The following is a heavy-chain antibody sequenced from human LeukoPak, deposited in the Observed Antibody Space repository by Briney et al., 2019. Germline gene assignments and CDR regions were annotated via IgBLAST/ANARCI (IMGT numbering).Heavy chain of an antibody. Sequence: SETLSLTCTVSGGSISSYYWTWIRQPAGKGLEWSGRIYTSGSTYYNPSLESRVTLSVDKSKNQFSLRLTSVTAADTAVYYCASYTSSGSYFDYWGQGTLVTVSS. CDR1: GGSISSYY. CDR2: IYTSGST. V-gene: IGHV4-4*07. D-gene: IGHD1-26*01. J-gene: IGHJ4*02. CDR3: ASYTSSGSYFDY.